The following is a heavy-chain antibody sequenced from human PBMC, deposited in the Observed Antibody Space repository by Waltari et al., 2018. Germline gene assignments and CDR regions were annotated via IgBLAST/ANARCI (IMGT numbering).Heavy chain of an antibody. J-gene: IGHJ4*02. D-gene: IGHD2-15*01. V-gene: IGHV4-4*02. CDR3: ACDRGRGIYLDS. Sequence: QMQMQASGPGLVKPSETLSVPCSVSGDPMSSGDWWSWLRQSPEKGLEWIGQIQRSGRTHYKPSLESRVSISVDPSSNPFSLRMTSTTAADTAVYSCACDRGRGIYLDSWGRGTLVTVSA. CDR1: GDPMSSGDW. CDR2: IQRSGRT.